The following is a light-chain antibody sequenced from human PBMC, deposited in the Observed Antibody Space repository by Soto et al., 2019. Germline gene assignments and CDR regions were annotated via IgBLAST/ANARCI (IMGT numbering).Light chain of an antibody. CDR1: QSVSSY. Sequence: IVMTQSPATLSVSPGERATLSCRASQSVSSYLAWYQQKPGQPPRLLIYGTTTRATGIPARFSGSGSGTEFTLTISSLQSEDFAVYYCQQYNNWPLTFGGGTKVDI. V-gene: IGKV3D-15*01. CDR2: GTT. J-gene: IGKJ4*01. CDR3: QQYNNWPLT.